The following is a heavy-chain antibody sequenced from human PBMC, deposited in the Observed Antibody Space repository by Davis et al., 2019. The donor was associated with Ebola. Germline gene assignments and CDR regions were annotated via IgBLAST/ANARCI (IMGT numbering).Heavy chain of an antibody. J-gene: IGHJ3*02. V-gene: IGHV3-53*04. CDR3: ARPGIVGGHDAFDI. Sequence: GESLKISCAASGFTVSSNYMSWVRQAPGKGLEWVSVIYSGGSTYYADSVKGRFTISRHNSKNTLYLQMNSLRAEDTAVYYCARPGIVGGHDAFDIWGQGTMVTVSS. D-gene: IGHD1-26*01. CDR2: IYSGGST. CDR1: GFTVSSNY.